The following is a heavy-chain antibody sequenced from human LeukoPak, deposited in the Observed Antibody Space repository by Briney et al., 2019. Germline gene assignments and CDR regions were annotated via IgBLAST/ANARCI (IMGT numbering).Heavy chain of an antibody. D-gene: IGHD4-23*01. V-gene: IGHV4-61*01. Sequence: SQTLSLTCTVSGGSISSGSYYWSWIRQPPGKGLEWIGYIYYSGSTNYNPSLKSRVTISVDTSKNQFSLKLSSVTAADTAVYYCARHPLYGGNSPYYYYGMDVWGQGTTVTVSS. J-gene: IGHJ6*02. CDR3: ARHPLYGGNSPYYYYGMDV. CDR2: IYYSGST. CDR1: GGSISSGSYY.